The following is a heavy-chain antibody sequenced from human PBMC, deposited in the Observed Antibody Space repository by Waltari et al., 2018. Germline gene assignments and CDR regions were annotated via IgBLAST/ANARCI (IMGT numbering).Heavy chain of an antibody. Sequence: QVQLQESGPGLVKPSETLSLTCTVSGGSISSYYWSWIRQPPGQGLEWIGYIYYSGSTNYNPALKSRVTISVDTSKNQCSLKLSSVTAADTAVYYCAREGGAVAGTRDYYYYGMDVWGQGTTVTVSS. CDR3: AREGGAVAGTRDYYYYGMDV. CDR2: IYYSGST. CDR1: GGSISSYY. J-gene: IGHJ6*02. D-gene: IGHD6-19*01. V-gene: IGHV4-59*01.